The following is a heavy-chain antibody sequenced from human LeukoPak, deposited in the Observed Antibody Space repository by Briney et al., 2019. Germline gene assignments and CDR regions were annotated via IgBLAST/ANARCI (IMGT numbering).Heavy chain of an antibody. D-gene: IGHD3-22*01. V-gene: IGHV4-59*01. J-gene: IGHJ4*02. CDR1: GGSISTYY. Sequence: PSETLSLTCTVSGGSISTYYWSWIRQPPGKGLEWIGYMYYSGSTNYNPSLKSRVTISVDTSKSQFSLKLSSVTAADTAVYYCARGTNYYDSSGYYYELDHWGQGTLVTVSS. CDR3: ARGTNYYDSSGYYYELDH. CDR2: MYYSGST.